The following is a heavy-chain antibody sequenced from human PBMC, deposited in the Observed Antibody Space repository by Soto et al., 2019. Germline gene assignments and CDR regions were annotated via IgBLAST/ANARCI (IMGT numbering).Heavy chain of an antibody. V-gene: IGHV1-8*01. Sequence: ASVKVSCKASGYTFTSYDIHWVRQATGQGLEWMGWMNPNSGNTGYAQKFQGRVTMTRNTSISTAYMELSSLRSEDTAVYYCARVGFGVRAYGMDVWGQGTTVTVAS. CDR2: MNPNSGNT. D-gene: IGHD3-10*01. J-gene: IGHJ6*01. CDR1: GYTFTSYD. CDR3: ARVGFGVRAYGMDV.